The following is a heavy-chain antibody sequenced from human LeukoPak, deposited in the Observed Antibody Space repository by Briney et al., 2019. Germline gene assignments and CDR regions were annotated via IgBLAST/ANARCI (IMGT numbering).Heavy chain of an antibody. CDR1: GGSISSSSYY. CDR2: IYYSGGT. CDR3: ARHPQQWLAPYYFDY. Sequence: PSETLSLTCTVSGGSISSSSYYWGWIRQPPGRGLEWIGSIYYSGGTYYNPSLKSRVTISVDTSKNQFSLKLSSVTAADTAVYYCARHPQQWLAPYYFDYWGQGTLVTVSS. J-gene: IGHJ4*02. D-gene: IGHD6-19*01. V-gene: IGHV4-39*01.